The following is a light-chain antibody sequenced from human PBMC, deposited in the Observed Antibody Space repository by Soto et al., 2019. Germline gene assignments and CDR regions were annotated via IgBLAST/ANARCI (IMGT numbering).Light chain of an antibody. J-gene: IGKJ5*01. V-gene: IGKV3D-15*01. CDR3: QQRSDGIT. CDR1: QSVSSN. Sequence: EIVMTQSPATLSVSPGERATLSCRASQSVSSNLAWYQQKPGQAPRLLIYGASTRATGIPARFSGSGSGTDFTLTISSLEPEDFAVYYCQQRSDGITFGQGTRLEIK. CDR2: GAS.